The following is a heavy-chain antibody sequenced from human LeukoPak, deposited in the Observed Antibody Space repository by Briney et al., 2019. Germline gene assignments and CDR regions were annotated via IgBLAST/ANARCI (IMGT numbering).Heavy chain of an antibody. V-gene: IGHV3-21*01. CDR1: GFTFSSYS. D-gene: IGHD3-16*01. CDR2: ISSSSSYI. J-gene: IGHJ5*02. CDR3: ARDPRWGSEEEEAPYCS. Sequence: VGSLRLSCAASGFTFSSYSMNWVRQAPGKGLEWVSSISSSSSYIYYADSVKGRFTISRDNAKNSLYLQMNSLRAEDTAVYYCARDPRWGSEEEEAPYCSWGQGTLVTVSS.